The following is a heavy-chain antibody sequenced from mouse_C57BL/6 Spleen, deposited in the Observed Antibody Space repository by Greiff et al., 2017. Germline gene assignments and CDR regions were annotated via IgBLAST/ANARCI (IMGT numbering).Heavy chain of an antibody. CDR1: GYSITSGYY. Sequence: EVQLQESGPGLVKPSQSLSLTCSVTGYSITSGYYWNWIRQFPGNKLEWMGYISYDGSNNYNPSLKNRISITRDTSKNQFFLKLNSVTTEDTATYYGARGRLTTVVAPYWYFDVWGTGTTVTVSS. CDR3: ARGRLTTVVAPYWYFDV. CDR2: ISYDGSN. D-gene: IGHD1-1*01. J-gene: IGHJ1*03. V-gene: IGHV3-6*01.